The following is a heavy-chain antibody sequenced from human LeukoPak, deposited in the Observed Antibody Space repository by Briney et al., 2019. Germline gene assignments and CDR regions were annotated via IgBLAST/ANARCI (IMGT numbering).Heavy chain of an antibody. CDR2: VNHSGST. Sequence: SETLSLTCAVYGGSFSGYYWSWIRQPPGKGLEWIGEVNHSGSTNYNPSLKSRVTISVDTSKNQFSLKLSSVTAADTAVYYCARLYGDYVYYFDYWGQGTLVTVSS. D-gene: IGHD4-17*01. V-gene: IGHV4-34*01. CDR3: ARLYGDYVYYFDY. J-gene: IGHJ4*02. CDR1: GGSFSGYY.